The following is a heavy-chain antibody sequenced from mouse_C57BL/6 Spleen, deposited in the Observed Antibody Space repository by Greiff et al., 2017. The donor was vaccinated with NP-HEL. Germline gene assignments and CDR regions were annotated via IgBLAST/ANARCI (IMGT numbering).Heavy chain of an antibody. D-gene: IGHD1-1*01. V-gene: IGHV1-39*01. CDR3: ARSDYGSSYWYFDV. J-gene: IGHJ1*03. CDR2: INPNYGTT. CDR1: GYSFTDYN. Sequence: EVQLQQSGPELVKPGASVKISCKASGYSFTDYNMNWVKQSNGKSLEWIGVINPNYGTTSYNQKFKGKATSTVDQSSSTAYMQLNSLTSEDSAVYYCARSDYGSSYWYFDVWGTGTTVTVSS.